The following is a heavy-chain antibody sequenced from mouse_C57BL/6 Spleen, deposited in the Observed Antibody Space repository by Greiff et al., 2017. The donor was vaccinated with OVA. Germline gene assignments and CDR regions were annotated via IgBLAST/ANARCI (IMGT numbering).Heavy chain of an antibody. CDR3: ARREFAY. J-gene: IGHJ3*01. V-gene: IGHV1-50*01. CDR1: GYTFTSYW. CDR2: IDPSDSYT. Sequence: QVQLQQSGAELVKPGASVKLSCKASGYTFTSYWMQWVKQRPGQGLEWIGEIDPSDSYTNYNQKFKGKATLTVDTSSSTAYMQLSSLTSEDSAVYYCARREFAYWGQGTLVTVSA.